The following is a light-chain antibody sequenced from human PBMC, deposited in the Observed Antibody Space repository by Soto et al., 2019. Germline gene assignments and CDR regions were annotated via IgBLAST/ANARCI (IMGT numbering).Light chain of an antibody. V-gene: IGKV3-15*01. CDR2: GAY. Sequence: VMTQSPATLSVSPGERATLSCRASQSVSTNLAWYQQRPGQVPRLIISGAYTRATGIPARFSGSGSGTEFTLTISSLQSEDFAIYYCQQFNKWPRTFGQGTRVEIK. CDR3: QQFNKWPRT. CDR1: QSVSTN. J-gene: IGKJ1*01.